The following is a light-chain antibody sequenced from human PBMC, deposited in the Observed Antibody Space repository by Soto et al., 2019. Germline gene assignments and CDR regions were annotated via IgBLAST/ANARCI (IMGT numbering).Light chain of an antibody. CDR1: NIGSMS. CDR2: YEI. J-gene: IGLJ2*01. V-gene: IGLV3-21*04. Sequence: SYELTQTPSVSVAPGQTARITCGGNNIGSMSVHWYQQKPGQAPVLVIYYEIDRPSGIPERFSGSNSGNTATLTITRVDAGDEADYYCHVCDSDSDHPVFGGGTKLTVL. CDR3: HVCDSDSDHPV.